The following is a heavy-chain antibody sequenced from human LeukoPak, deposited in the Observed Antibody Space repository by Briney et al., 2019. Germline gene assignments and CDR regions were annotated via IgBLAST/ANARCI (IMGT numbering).Heavy chain of an antibody. V-gene: IGHV3-74*01. J-gene: IGHJ4*02. CDR3: ARDSTSSAYKFSPGY. Sequence: GGSLRLSCAASGFIFSSYWMHWVRQAPGKGLVWVSRISSDGSFTSSADSVKGRITISRDNAKNTLYLQMNSLRAEDTAVYYCARDSTSSAYKFSPGYWGQGTLVTVAS. D-gene: IGHD3-22*01. CDR2: ISSDGSFT. CDR1: GFIFSSYW.